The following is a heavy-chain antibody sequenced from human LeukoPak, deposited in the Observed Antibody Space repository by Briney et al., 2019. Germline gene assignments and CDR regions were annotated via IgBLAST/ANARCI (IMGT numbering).Heavy chain of an antibody. D-gene: IGHD5-24*01. CDR1: GSSFTSYW. Sequence: GESLQISCQGSGSSFTSYWIAWVRQMPGKGLEWMGVIYPGDSDTRYSPSFQGQVTISADKSITTAYLQWSSLKASDTAMYYCTRQDGYKVDYWGQGTLVTVSS. CDR2: IYPGDSDT. V-gene: IGHV5-51*01. CDR3: TRQDGYKVDY. J-gene: IGHJ4*02.